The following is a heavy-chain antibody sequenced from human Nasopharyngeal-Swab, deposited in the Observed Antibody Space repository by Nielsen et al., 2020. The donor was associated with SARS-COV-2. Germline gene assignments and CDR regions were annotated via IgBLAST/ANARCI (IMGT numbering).Heavy chain of an antibody. J-gene: IGHJ5*02. CDR1: GYSFTSYW. D-gene: IGHD6-6*01. CDR2: IYPGDSDT. Sequence: GGSLRLSCKGSGYSFTSYWIGWVRQMPGKGLEWMGIIYPGDSDTRYSPSFQGQVTISADKSISTAYLQWSSLKASDTAMYYCARHQSGGSSSSRWFDPWGQGTLVTVSS. CDR3: ARHQSGGSSSSRWFDP. V-gene: IGHV5-51*01.